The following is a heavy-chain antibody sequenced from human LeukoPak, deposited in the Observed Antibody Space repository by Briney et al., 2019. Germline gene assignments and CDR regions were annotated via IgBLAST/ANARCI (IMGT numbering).Heavy chain of an antibody. D-gene: IGHD3-3*01. CDR1: GGSIRSYY. CDR2: IYYSGST. V-gene: IGHV4-59*01. Sequence: SETLSLTCTVSGGSIRSYYWSWIRQPPGKGLEWIGYIYYSGSTNYNPSLKSRVTISVDTSKNQFSLKLSSVTAADTAVYYCARVYRSRITIFGVVIIPSWFNPWGQGTLVTVSS. J-gene: IGHJ5*02. CDR3: ARVYRSRITIFGVVIIPSWFNP.